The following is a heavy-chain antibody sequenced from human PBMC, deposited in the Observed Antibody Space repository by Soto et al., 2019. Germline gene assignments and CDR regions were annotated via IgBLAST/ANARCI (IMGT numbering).Heavy chain of an antibody. V-gene: IGHV4-39*01. J-gene: IGHJ4*02. CDR1: GGSISSSSYY. CDR3: ARLPLLYSSGLYYFDY. Sequence: SETLSLTCTVSGGSISSSSYYWGWIRQPPGKGMEWIGSIYYSGSTYYNPSLKSRVTISVDTSKNQFSLKLSSVTAADTVLYYCARLPLLYSSGLYYFDYWGQGTLVTVSS. D-gene: IGHD6-19*01. CDR2: IYYSGST.